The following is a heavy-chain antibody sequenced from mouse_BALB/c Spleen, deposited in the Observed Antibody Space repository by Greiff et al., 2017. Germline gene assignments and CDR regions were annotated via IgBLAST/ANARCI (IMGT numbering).Heavy chain of an antibody. CDR3: ARNYDAWFAY. D-gene: IGHD2-4*01. CDR2: IDPANGNT. Sequence: VQLKESGAELVKPGASVKLSCTASGFNIKDTYMHWVKQRPEQGLEWIGRIDPANGNTKYDPKFQGKATITADTSSNTAYLQLSSLTSEDTAVYYCARNYDAWFAYWGQGTLVTVSA. J-gene: IGHJ3*01. V-gene: IGHV14-3*02. CDR1: GFNIKDTY.